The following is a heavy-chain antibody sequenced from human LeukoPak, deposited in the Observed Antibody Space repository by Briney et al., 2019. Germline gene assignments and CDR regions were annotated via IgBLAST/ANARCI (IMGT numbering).Heavy chain of an antibody. Sequence: TSETLSLTCAVYGGSFSGYYWGWIRQPPGKGLEWIGSIYYSGSTYYNPSLKSRVTISVDTSKNQFSLKLSSVTAADTAMYYCARVKRRYQVLKPLHETPSHYFDYWGQGTLVTVSS. V-gene: IGHV4-34*01. CDR1: GGSFSGYY. D-gene: IGHD2-2*01. CDR3: ARVKRRYQVLKPLHETPSHYFDY. J-gene: IGHJ4*02. CDR2: IYYSGST.